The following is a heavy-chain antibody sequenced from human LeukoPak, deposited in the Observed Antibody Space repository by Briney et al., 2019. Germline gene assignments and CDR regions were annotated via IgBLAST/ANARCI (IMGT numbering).Heavy chain of an antibody. CDR2: ISGYGDYT. Sequence: GGSLRLSCAGSGFTFRSYGMSWVRQAPGKGLEWVSSISGYGDYTYNADSVQGQFTISRDNSKNTLYLQMNSLRAEDAAIYYCATSPDIEASGTLYYLDYWGQGTLVTVSS. CDR3: ATSPDIEASGTLYYLDY. CDR1: GFTFRSYG. J-gene: IGHJ4*02. D-gene: IGHD1-14*01. V-gene: IGHV3-23*01.